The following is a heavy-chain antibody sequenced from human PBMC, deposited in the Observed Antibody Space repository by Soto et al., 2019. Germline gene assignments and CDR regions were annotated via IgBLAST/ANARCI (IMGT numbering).Heavy chain of an antibody. CDR2: IYDSGNS. CDR1: GGSSSTYY. Sequence: PSETLSLTYTVSGGSSSTYYWTWIRQPPGKGLEWIGYIYDSGNSNYNPSLKSRVSISLDTSKNQFSLKLRSVTAADTAMYYCARDQLGYCSSNTCYNGLDTWGQGTLVTVSS. V-gene: IGHV4-59*01. D-gene: IGHD2-2*02. J-gene: IGHJ5*02. CDR3: ARDQLGYCSSNTCYNGLDT.